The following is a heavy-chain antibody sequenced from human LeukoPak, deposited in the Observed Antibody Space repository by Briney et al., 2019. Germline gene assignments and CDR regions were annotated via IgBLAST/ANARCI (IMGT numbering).Heavy chain of an antibody. J-gene: IGHJ4*02. CDR1: GYIFTGYY. CDR2: INPNSGGT. CDR3: VRDGGYSGSYSYDY. D-gene: IGHD1-26*01. Sequence: GASVKVSCKASGYIFTGYYMHWVRQAPGRGLEWMGRINPNSGGTNYAKEFQGRVTMTRDTSISTAYMELSRLRSDDTALYYCVRDGGYSGSYSYDYWGQGTLVTVSS. V-gene: IGHV1-2*06.